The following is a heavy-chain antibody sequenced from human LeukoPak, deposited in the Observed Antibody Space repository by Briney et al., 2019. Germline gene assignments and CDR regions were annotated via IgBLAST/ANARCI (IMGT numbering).Heavy chain of an antibody. CDR3: AKRGYCSGITCCLNYFDP. CDR1: GFTFSSYG. J-gene: IGHJ5*02. Sequence: GGSLRLSCAASGFTFSSYGMSWVRQAPGKGLEWVSDISGSGDRTDYADSVKGRLTISRDNSKDTVYLEMNSVRAEDTAIYYCAKRGYCSGITCCLNYFDPWGQGTLVTVSS. D-gene: IGHD2-2*03. V-gene: IGHV3-23*01. CDR2: ISGSGDRT.